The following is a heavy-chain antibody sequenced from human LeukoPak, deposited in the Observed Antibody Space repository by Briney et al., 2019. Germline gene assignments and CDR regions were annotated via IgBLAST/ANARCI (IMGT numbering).Heavy chain of an antibody. V-gene: IGHV4-59*01. J-gene: IGHJ2*01. CDR3: ARERDSSGWSPFDL. Sequence: SETLSLTCTVSGASISTYYWSWIRQPPGQGLEWIGYLYFSGSTSYNPSLKSRVTISSDTSKNQFSLKLSSVTAADTAVYYCARERDSSGWSPFDLWGRGTLVTVSS. CDR1: GASISTYY. D-gene: IGHD6-19*01. CDR2: LYFSGST.